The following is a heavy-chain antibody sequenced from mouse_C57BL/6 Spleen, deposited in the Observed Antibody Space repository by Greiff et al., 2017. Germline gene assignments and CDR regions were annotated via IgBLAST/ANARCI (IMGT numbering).Heavy chain of an antibody. Sequence: EVKLMESGPGLVKPSQSLSLTCSVTGYSITSGYYWNWIRQFPGNKLEWMGYISYDGSNNYNPSLKNRISITRDTSKNQFFLKLNSVTTEDTATYYCARGGYGSVFDYWGQGTTLTVSS. V-gene: IGHV3-6*01. J-gene: IGHJ2*01. CDR1: GYSITSGYY. D-gene: IGHD1-1*01. CDR3: ARGGYGSVFDY. CDR2: ISYDGSN.